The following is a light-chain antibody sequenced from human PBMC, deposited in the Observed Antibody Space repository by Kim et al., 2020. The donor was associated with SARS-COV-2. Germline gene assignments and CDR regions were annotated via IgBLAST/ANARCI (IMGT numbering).Light chain of an antibody. CDR1: KGVSSNY. V-gene: IGKV3-20*01. Sequence: CPGETATLACRASKGVSSNYLAWYQQKPGQAPRLLIYGASSRATGIPDRFSGSGSGTDFTLTITRLEPEDFAVYYCQQYSSSPATFGQGTKVDIK. CDR2: GAS. CDR3: QQYSSSPAT. J-gene: IGKJ1*01.